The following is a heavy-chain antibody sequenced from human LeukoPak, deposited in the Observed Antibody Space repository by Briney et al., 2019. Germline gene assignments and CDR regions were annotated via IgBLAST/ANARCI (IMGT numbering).Heavy chain of an antibody. CDR3: AKGHSGYCLSASSLCYVDV. V-gene: IGHV3-30*02. CDR1: GFTFSNYG. J-gene: IGHJ6*03. Sequence: GGSLRLSCSASGFTFSNYGMHWVRQAPGKGLQWVAFTQYDGSNTYYGDSVKGRFTISRGNSENTLYLQMNSLRAEGTAAYYCAKGHSGYCLSASSLCYVDVWGKGTTVTVSS. D-gene: IGHD3-10*01. CDR2: TQYDGSNT.